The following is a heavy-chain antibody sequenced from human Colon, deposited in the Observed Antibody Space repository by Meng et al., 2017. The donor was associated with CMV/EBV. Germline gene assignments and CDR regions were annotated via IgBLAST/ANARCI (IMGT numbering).Heavy chain of an antibody. Sequence: VSSTASGTTFTSHWIHWVRQAPGQGLEWMGIINPGTSTTYYAQRFQGRFTMTKDTSTSTVYMDLNSLTSEDTAVYYCARELAGLADYWGQGTLVTVSS. V-gene: IGHV1-46*01. CDR3: ARELAGLADY. J-gene: IGHJ4*02. CDR1: GTTFTSHW. D-gene: IGHD6-6*01. CDR2: INPGTSTT.